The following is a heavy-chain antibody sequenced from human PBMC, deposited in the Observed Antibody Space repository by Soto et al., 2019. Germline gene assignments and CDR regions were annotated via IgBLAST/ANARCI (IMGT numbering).Heavy chain of an antibody. V-gene: IGHV4-59*02. CDR2: ISISGNT. CDR1: VSSDC. Sequence: VSSDCRSLIRKPPGKGLEWIGYISISGNTDYSPSLKSRATISADTSRNQFSLKLRSVNTADTAVYYCARDKITGLLAYWGKGTLVTVSS. D-gene: IGHD2-8*02. J-gene: IGHJ4*02. CDR3: ARDKITGLLAY.